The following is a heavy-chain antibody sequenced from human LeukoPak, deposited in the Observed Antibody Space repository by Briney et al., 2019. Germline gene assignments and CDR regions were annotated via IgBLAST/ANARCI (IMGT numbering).Heavy chain of an antibody. V-gene: IGHV3-7*01. CDR1: GFTFSSNY. J-gene: IGHJ5*02. CDR2: INQDGSEK. D-gene: IGHD2-2*01. CDR3: ASLEGAIVVVPAHYYLHH. Sequence: GGSLRLSCAASGFTFSSNYMSWVRQAPGKGLEWVANINQDGSEKYYVDSVKGRFTISRDNAKNSLYLQMNSLRAEDTAVYYCASLEGAIVVVPAHYYLHHWGQGTLVTVSS.